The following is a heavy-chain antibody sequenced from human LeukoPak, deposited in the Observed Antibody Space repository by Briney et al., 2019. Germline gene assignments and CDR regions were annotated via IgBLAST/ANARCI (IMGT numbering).Heavy chain of an antibody. J-gene: IGHJ3*02. CDR2: ISYDGSNK. V-gene: IGHV3-30*03. CDR3: ARDGGSGSSGAFDI. CDR1: GLTFSNYG. D-gene: IGHD3-10*01. Sequence: PGGSLRLSCAASGLTFSNYGMHWVRQAPGKGLEWVAVISYDGSNKYYADSVEGRFTTSRDNAKHTLYLQMSSLRADDTAVYYCARDGGSGSSGAFDIWGQGTMVTVSS.